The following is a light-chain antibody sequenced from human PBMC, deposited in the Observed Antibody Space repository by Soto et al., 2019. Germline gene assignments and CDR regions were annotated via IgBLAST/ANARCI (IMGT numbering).Light chain of an antibody. CDR1: SSDVGAYNY. V-gene: IGLV2-8*01. Sequence: QSALTQPPSASGSPGQSVTISCTGTSSDVGAYNYVSWYQQYPGKAPKLLIYEVTKRPSGVPDRFYGSKSDKTASLTVSGLQPEDEADYYCTSYAGSNIWVFGGGTKVTVL. CDR3: TSYAGSNIWV. CDR2: EVT. J-gene: IGLJ3*02.